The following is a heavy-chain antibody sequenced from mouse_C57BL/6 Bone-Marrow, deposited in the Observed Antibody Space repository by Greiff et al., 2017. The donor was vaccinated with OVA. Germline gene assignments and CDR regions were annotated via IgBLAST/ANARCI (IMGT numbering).Heavy chain of an antibody. J-gene: IGHJ2*01. CDR1: GFNIKDDY. Sequence: EVKLMESGAELVRPGASVKLSCTASGFNIKDDYMHWVKQRPEQGLEWIGWIDPENGDTEYASKFQGKATITADTSSNTAYLQLSSLTSEDTAVYYCTTGDYYGNHLDYWGQGTTLTVSS. CDR3: TTGDYYGNHLDY. CDR2: IDPENGDT. V-gene: IGHV14-4*01. D-gene: IGHD2-1*01.